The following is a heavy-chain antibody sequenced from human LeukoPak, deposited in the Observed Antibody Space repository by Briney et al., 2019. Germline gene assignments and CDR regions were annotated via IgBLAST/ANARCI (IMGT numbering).Heavy chain of an antibody. D-gene: IGHD1-26*01. CDR1: GFSFSSYW. CDR2: INTDGSST. CDR3: ARNPLVGATPYYFDY. Sequence: PGGSLRLSCAASGFSFSSYWMHWVRQAPGKGLVWVSRINTDGSSTTYADAVKGRFTISRDNAKNTLSLQMHSLRAEDTAVYYCARNPLVGATPYYFDYWGQGTLVTVSS. V-gene: IGHV3-74*01. J-gene: IGHJ4*02.